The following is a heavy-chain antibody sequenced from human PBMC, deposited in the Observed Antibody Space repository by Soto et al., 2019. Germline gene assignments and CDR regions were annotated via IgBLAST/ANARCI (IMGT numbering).Heavy chain of an antibody. CDR2: INHSGST. V-gene: IGHV4-34*01. J-gene: IGHJ6*02. D-gene: IGHD3-3*01. CDR1: GGSFSGYY. CDR3: ARGSITIFGVVPV. Sequence: SETLSLTCAVYGGSFSGYYWSWIRQPPGKGLEWIGEINHSGSTNYNPSLKSRVTISVDTSKNQFSLKLSSVTAADTAVYYCARGSITIFGVVPVWGQGTTVTVSS.